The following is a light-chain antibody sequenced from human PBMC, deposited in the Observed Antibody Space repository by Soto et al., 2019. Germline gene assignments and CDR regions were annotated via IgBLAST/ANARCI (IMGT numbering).Light chain of an antibody. V-gene: IGKV3-15*01. J-gene: IGKJ5*01. CDR3: QQYNNWPPAIT. CDR1: QSVSCN. CDR2: GAS. Sequence: EIVMTQSPATLSVSPGERATLSCRARQSVSCNLAWYPQKPGQAPSLLSYGASPRATGIPARFSGSGSGTEFTLTIISLQSEDFAVYYWQQYNNWPPAITYGPGTRLEMK.